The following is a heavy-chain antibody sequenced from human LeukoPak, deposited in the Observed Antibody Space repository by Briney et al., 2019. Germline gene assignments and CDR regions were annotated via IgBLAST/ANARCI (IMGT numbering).Heavy chain of an antibody. D-gene: IGHD1-26*01. CDR1: GYTFTSYY. CDR2: INPSGGST. CDR3: AREVGATCDY. Sequence: GASVRVSCKASGYTFTSYYMHWVRQAPGQGLEWMGIINPSGGSTSYAQKFQGRVTMTRDTSISTAYMELSRLRSDDTAVYYCAREVGATCDYWGQGTLATVSS. J-gene: IGHJ4*02. V-gene: IGHV1-46*01.